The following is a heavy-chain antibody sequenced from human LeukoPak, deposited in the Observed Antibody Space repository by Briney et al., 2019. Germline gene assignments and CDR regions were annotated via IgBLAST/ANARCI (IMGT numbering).Heavy chain of an antibody. Sequence: GGSLRLSCAASGFTFSSYAMHWVRQAPGKGLEWVAVISYDGSNKYYADSVKGRFTISRDNSKNTLYLQMNSLRAEDTAVYYCARAGILWFGELSNFDYWGQGTLVTVSS. J-gene: IGHJ4*02. CDR3: ARAGILWFGELSNFDY. CDR2: ISYDGSNK. D-gene: IGHD3-10*01. V-gene: IGHV3-30-3*01. CDR1: GFTFSSYA.